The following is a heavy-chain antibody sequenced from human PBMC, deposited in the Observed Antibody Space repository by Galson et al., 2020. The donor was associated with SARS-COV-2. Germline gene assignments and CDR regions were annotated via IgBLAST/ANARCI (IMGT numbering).Heavy chain of an antibody. D-gene: IGHD6-19*01. V-gene: IGHV4-4*07. CDR3: GAGDYYYYYGMDV. Sequence: ETSETLSLTCTVSGGSISSYYLSWIRQPAGKGLEWIGRIYTSGSTNYNPSLKSRVTMSVDTSKNQFSLKLSSVTAADTAVYYCGAGDYYYYYGMDVWGQGTTVTVSS. CDR1: GGSISSYY. CDR2: IYTSGST. J-gene: IGHJ6*02.